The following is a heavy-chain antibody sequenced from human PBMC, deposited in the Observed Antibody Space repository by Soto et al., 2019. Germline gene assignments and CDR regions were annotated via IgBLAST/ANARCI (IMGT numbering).Heavy chain of an antibody. CDR1: GYTFTGYY. D-gene: IGHD4-17*01. CDR3: ARDSATVSSYPSWFDP. J-gene: IGHJ5*02. V-gene: IGHV1-2*04. CDR2: INPSSGGT. Sequence: ASVKVSCKASGYTFTGYYMHWVRQAPGQGLEWMGWINPSSGGTNYAQKFQGWVTMTRDTSISTAYMELSRLRSDDTAVYYCARDSATVSSYPSWFDPWGQGTLVTVSS.